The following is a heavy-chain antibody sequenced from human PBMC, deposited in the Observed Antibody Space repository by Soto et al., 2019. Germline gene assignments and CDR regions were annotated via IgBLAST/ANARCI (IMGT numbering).Heavy chain of an antibody. J-gene: IGHJ3*02. D-gene: IGHD3-10*01. Sequence: GGSLRLSCAASGFTFSNYAMRWVRQAPGKGLEWVSAISGSGGHTYYPDSVKGRFTISRDNSKNTLYLQMNSLRAEDTAVYYCAKGSAESYGSGVGGGGAQGCGGWGGRGWCVVWLLIVTEAMQTTQAPGTAASESPETMPGTRCIW. CDR1: GFTFSNYA. CDR3: AKGSAESYGSGVGGGGAQGCGGWGGRGWCVVWLLIVTEAMQTTQAPGTAASESPETMPGTRCI. V-gene: IGHV3-23*01. CDR2: ISGSGGHT.